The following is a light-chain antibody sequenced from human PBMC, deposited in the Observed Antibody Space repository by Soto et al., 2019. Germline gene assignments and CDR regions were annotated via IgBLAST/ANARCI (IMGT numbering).Light chain of an antibody. CDR1: QSVSSSY. Sequence: ELVLTQSPGTLSLSPGDSATLSCRDSQSVSSSYLAWYQQKTGQAPRLLIHGESNRATGIPDRFSGSGSGTDFTLIISRLEPEDFAVYYCQKRSNWPLTCGGGTKVDIK. CDR3: QKRSNWPLT. CDR2: GES. J-gene: IGKJ4*01. V-gene: IGKV3D-20*02.